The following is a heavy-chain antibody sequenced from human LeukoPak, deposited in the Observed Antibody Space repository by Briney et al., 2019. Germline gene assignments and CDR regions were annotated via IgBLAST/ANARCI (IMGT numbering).Heavy chain of an antibody. J-gene: IGHJ6*03. Sequence: GGSLRLSCAASGFTFSNYGMHWVRQAPGKGLEWVAVISNDQSNKYYTDSVKGRFTISRDNAKNSLYLQMNSLRAEDTALYYCAKGGYYYYYMDVWGKGTTVTISS. CDR1: GFTFSNYG. CDR3: AKGGYYYYYMDV. D-gene: IGHD3-16*01. V-gene: IGHV3-30*18. CDR2: ISNDQSNK.